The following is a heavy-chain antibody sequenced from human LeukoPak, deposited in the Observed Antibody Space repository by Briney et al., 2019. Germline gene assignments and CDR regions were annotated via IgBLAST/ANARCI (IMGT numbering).Heavy chain of an antibody. J-gene: IGHJ5*02. Sequence: SETLSLTCAVYGGSFSGYYWSWIRQPPGKGLEWIGEINHSGSTNYNPSLTSRVTISVDTSKNQFSLKLSSVPAADTAVYYCARSPFGSITMIENWFDPWGQGTLVTVSS. V-gene: IGHV4-34*01. CDR1: GGSFSGYY. CDR2: INHSGST. CDR3: ARSPFGSITMIENWFDP. D-gene: IGHD3-22*01.